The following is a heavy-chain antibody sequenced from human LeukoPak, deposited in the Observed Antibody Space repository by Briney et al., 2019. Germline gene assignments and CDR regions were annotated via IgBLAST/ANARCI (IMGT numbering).Heavy chain of an antibody. Sequence: GGSLRLSCAAPGFTFSSYAMSWVRQAPGKGLEWVSAISGSGGSTYYADSVKGRFTISRDNSKNTLYLQMNSLRAEDTAVYYCAKRPYKVGGPFDYWGQGTLVTVSS. D-gene: IGHD1-26*01. J-gene: IGHJ4*02. CDR2: ISGSGGST. V-gene: IGHV3-23*01. CDR3: AKRPYKVGGPFDY. CDR1: GFTFSSYA.